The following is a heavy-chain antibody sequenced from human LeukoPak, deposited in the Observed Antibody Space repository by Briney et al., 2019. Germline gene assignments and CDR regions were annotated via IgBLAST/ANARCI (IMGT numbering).Heavy chain of an antibody. D-gene: IGHD1-7*01. CDR2: IYYSGST. CDR3: ARAVDWKYFDP. CDR1: GGSISSSGYY. V-gene: IGHV4-39*07. J-gene: IGHJ5*02. Sequence: KPSETLSLTCTVSGGSISSSGYYWGWIRQPPGKGLEWIGNIYYSGSTYYNPSLKSRVTISADKSKNPFSLELSFVTAADTAVYYCARAVDWKYFDPWGQGTLVTVSS.